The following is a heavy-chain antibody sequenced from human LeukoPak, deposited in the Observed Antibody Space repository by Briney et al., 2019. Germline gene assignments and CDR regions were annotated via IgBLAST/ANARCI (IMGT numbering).Heavy chain of an antibody. CDR1: GFTFSSYA. Sequence: GGSLRPSCAASGFTFSSYAMSWVRQAPGKGLEWVSAISGSGGSTYYADSVKGRFTISRDNSKNTLYLQMNSLRAEDTAVYYCAKSGSGSDPYYLDYWGQGTLVTVSS. J-gene: IGHJ4*02. CDR3: AKSGSGSDPYYLDY. D-gene: IGHD3-10*01. V-gene: IGHV3-23*01. CDR2: ISGSGGST.